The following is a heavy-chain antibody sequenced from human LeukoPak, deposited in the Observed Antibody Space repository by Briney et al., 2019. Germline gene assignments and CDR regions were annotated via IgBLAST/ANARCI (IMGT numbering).Heavy chain of an antibody. J-gene: IGHJ4*02. CDR3: AREIGVGATDY. CDR2: IIPIFGTA. Sequence: SVKVSCKASRGTFSSYAISWVRQAPGQGLEWMGGIIPIFGTANYAQKFQGRVTITADESTSTAYMGLSSLRSEDTAVYYCAREIGVGATDYWGQGTLVTVSS. V-gene: IGHV1-69*13. CDR1: RGTFSSYA. D-gene: IGHD1-26*01.